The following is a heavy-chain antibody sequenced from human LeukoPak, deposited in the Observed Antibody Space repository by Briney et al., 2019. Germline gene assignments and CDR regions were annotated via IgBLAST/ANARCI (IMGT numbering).Heavy chain of an antibody. CDR2: ISSNGGST. J-gene: IGHJ5*02. CDR3: ARDRGYRSGWFDP. Sequence: GGSLRLSCAASGFTFSSYAMHWVRQAPGKGLEYVSAISSNGGSTYYANSVKGRFTISRDNSKNTLYLQMGSLRAEDMAVYYCARDRGYRSGWFDPWGQGTLVTVSS. CDR1: GFTFSSYA. D-gene: IGHD6-19*01. V-gene: IGHV3-64*01.